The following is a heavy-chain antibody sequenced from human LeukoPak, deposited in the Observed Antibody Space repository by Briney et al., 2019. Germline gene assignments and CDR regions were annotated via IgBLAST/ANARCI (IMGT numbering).Heavy chain of an antibody. CDR3: TTDLEYKTSYFDY. CDR1: GFTFSNAW. D-gene: IGHD2/OR15-2a*01. Sequence: GGSLRLSCAASGFTFSNAWMSWVRQAPGKGLEWVGRIKSKTDGSTTDYAAPVKGRFTISRDDSKNTLYLQMNSLKTEDTAVYYCTTDLEYKTSYFDYWGQGTLVTVSS. J-gene: IGHJ4*02. V-gene: IGHV3-15*01. CDR2: IKSKTDGSTT.